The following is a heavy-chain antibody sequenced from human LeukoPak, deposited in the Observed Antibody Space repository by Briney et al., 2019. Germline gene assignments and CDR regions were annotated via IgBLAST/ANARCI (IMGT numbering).Heavy chain of an antibody. D-gene: IGHD2-15*01. V-gene: IGHV4-4*07. CDR3: ARDICVGGSCYPDY. Sequence: SETLSLTCTVSGGSISSYYWSWIRQPAGKGLEWIGRIYTSGSTNYNPSLKSRVTISVDTSKNQFSLKLSSVTAADTAVYYCARDICVGGSCYPDYWGQGTLVTVSS. CDR2: IYTSGST. CDR1: GGSISSYY. J-gene: IGHJ4*02.